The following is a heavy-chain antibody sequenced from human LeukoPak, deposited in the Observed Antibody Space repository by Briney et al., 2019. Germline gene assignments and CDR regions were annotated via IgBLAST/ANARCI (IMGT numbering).Heavy chain of an antibody. CDR2: IGSAGDT. CDR3: ARGGSGATKDDAFDI. J-gene: IGHJ3*02. V-gene: IGHV3-13*04. CDR1: GFTLSSYD. Sequence: GGSLRLSCAASGFTLSSYDMHWVRQATGKGLEWVSGIGSAGDTYYLGSVKGRFTISRENAKNSLYLQMNSLRAEDTAVYYCARGGSGATKDDAFDIWGQGTKVTVSS. D-gene: IGHD3-10*01.